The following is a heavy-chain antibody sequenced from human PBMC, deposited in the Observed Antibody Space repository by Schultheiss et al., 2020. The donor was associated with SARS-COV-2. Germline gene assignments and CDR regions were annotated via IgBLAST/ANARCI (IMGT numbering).Heavy chain of an antibody. Sequence: GGSLRLSCAASGFTFSSYAMSWVRQAPGKGLEWVSAISGSGGSTYYADSVKGRFTISRDNAKNSLYLQMNSLRAEDTAVYYCARVGASGWWDFDYWGQGTLVTVSS. V-gene: IGHV3-23*01. CDR2: ISGSGGST. D-gene: IGHD6-19*01. CDR3: ARVGASGWWDFDY. CDR1: GFTFSSYA. J-gene: IGHJ4*02.